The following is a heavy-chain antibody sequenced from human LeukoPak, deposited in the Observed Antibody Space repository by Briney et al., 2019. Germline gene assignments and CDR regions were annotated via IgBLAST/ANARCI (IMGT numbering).Heavy chain of an antibody. CDR2: ISAYNGNT. D-gene: IGHD3-3*01. CDR1: GYTFTSYG. Sequence: ASVKVSCKASGYTFTSYGISWVRQAPGQGLERMGWISAYNGNTNYAQKLQGRVTMTTDTSTSTAYMELRSLRSDDTAVYYCARLTYYDFWSGYYVYYYGMDVWGQGTTVTVSS. CDR3: ARLTYYDFWSGYYVYYYGMDV. J-gene: IGHJ6*02. V-gene: IGHV1-18*01.